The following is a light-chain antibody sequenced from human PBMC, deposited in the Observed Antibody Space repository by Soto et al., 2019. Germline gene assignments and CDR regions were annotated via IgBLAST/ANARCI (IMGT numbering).Light chain of an antibody. J-gene: IGLJ3*02. CDR1: GSNIGSNS. Sequence: QSVLTQPPSVSAAPGQTVTISCSGSGSNIGSNSVSWYQQVPGTAPKLLLYDNNKRPSGIPDRFFGSKSGTSATLGIAGLQTVDEADYYCGTWESYLSVGVFGGGTQLT. CDR3: GTWESYLSVGV. V-gene: IGLV1-51*01. CDR2: DNN.